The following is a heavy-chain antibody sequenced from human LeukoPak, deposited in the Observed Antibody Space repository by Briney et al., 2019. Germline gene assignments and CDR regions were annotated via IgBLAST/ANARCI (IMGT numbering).Heavy chain of an antibody. CDR2: FRYSRNP. J-gene: IGHJ3*02. V-gene: IGHV4-30-4*01. D-gene: IGHD6-6*01. CDR3: ARVVVHPTVFDSFDI. CDR1: GGPISNANYL. Sequence: PSETLSLTCTVCGGPISNANYLWSWIPRPRGKGLEWFAYFRYSRNPYYNPSVESHPTIVVDTSKTQCCLRVTSVTAADTAIFYWARVVVHPTVFDSFDIWGQGTMVTVPS.